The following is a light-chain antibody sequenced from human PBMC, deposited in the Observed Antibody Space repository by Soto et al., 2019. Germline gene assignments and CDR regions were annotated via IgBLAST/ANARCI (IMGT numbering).Light chain of an antibody. CDR1: QGVSIY. CDR3: QQHNTYPLT. V-gene: IGKV1-16*02. Sequence: DIPMTQSPSSLSASIGDRVTITCRASQGVSIYVAWFQQKPGKPPRSLIYAASRLQSGVPSKFSGSGAGTDFTLTISSLQPEDSATYYCQQHNTYPLTFGGGTKVEIK. J-gene: IGKJ4*01. CDR2: AAS.